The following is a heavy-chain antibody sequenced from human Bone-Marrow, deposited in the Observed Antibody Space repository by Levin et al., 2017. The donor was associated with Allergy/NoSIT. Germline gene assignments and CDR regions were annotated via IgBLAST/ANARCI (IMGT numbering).Heavy chain of an antibody. D-gene: IGHD6-19*01. CDR2: ISAYNGNT. J-gene: IGHJ4*02. Sequence: GASVKVSCKASGYTFTNYGISWIRQAPGQGLEWMGWISAYNGNTDYAQKFRGRVTMTAGTSTNTAYLELRPLTSDDTAVYYCARSPPAVAAETLDYWGQGTLVTVSS. CDR1: GYTFTNYG. V-gene: IGHV1-18*01. CDR3: ARSPPAVAAETLDY.